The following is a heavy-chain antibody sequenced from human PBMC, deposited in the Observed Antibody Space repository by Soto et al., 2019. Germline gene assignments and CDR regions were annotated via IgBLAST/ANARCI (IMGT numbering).Heavy chain of an antibody. D-gene: IGHD2-21*01. CDR3: ARENSRISPRLFEH. CDR1: GFTFTSYG. J-gene: IGHJ1*01. Sequence: SLRLSCAASGFTFTSYGMHWVRQAPGKGLEWMALILHDGSAEYYADSVKGRFTISRDNSKNTLYLQMNSLRPEDTGLYYCARENSRISPRLFEHWGHGTLVTVSS. V-gene: IGHV3-30*03. CDR2: ILHDGSAE.